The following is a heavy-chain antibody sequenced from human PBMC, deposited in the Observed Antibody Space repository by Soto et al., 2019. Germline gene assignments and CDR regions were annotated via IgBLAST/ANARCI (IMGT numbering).Heavy chain of an antibody. J-gene: IGHJ6*02. CDR1: GFTFSSYG. Sequence: PGGSLRLSCAASGFTFSSYGMHWVRQAPGKGLEWVAVIPYDGSNKYYADSVKGRFTISRDNSKNTLYLQMNSLRAEDTAVYYCAKDLSSRYYYYGMDVWGQGTTVTVSS. CDR3: AKDLSSRYYYYGMDV. CDR2: IPYDGSNK. V-gene: IGHV3-30*18.